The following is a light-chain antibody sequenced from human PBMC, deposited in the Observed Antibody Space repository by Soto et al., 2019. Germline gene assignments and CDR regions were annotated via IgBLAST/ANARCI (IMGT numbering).Light chain of an antibody. V-gene: IGLV2-8*01. CDR3: TSYVGNDIWV. J-gene: IGLJ3*02. Sequence: QSVLTQPPSASGSPGQSVTISCTGTSSDVGAYKYVSWYQQYPGKAPKLMIYEVTKRPSGVPDRFSGSKSGNTASLTVSGLQAEXEADYYCTSYVGNDIWVFGGGTKLTVL. CDR2: EVT. CDR1: SSDVGAYKY.